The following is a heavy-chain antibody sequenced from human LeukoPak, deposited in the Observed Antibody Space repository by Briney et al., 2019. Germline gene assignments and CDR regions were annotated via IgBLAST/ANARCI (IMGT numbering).Heavy chain of an antibody. D-gene: IGHD3-9*01. J-gene: IGHJ4*02. V-gene: IGHV3-48*03. CDR2: ISSSASTI. CDR1: GFTFSSYE. Sequence: PGGSLRLSCAASGFTFSSYEMNWVRQAPGKGLEWVSYISSSASTIYYADSVKGRFTISRDNSKNTLFLQMISLRADDTAVYYCAKVGELRYFEWSPDYWGQGTLLTVSS. CDR3: AKVGELRYFEWSPDY.